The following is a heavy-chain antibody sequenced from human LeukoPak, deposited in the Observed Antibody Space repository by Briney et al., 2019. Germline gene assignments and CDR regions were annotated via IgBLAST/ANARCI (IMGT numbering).Heavy chain of an antibody. CDR1: GGSFSGYY. J-gene: IGHJ4*02. D-gene: IGHD2-2*01. CDR3: SGYCSSTSCYGIDY. CDR2: IYTSGST. Sequence: SETLSLTCAVYGGSFSGYYWSWIRQPAGKGLEWIGRIYTSGSTNYNPSLKSRVTMSVDTSKNQFSLKLSSVTAADTAVYYCSGYCSSTSCYGIDYWGQGTLVTVSS. V-gene: IGHV4-59*10.